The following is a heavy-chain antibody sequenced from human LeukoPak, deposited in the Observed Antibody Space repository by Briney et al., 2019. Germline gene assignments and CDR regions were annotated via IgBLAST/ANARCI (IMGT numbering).Heavy chain of an antibody. J-gene: IGHJ5*02. D-gene: IGHD5-18*01. CDR3: ARGEDTAMAFAARWFDP. CDR1: GGSISSSSYY. Sequence: SETLSLTCTVSGGSISSSSYYWGWIRQPPGKGLEWIGSIYYSGSTYYNPSLKSRVTISVDTSKNQFSLKLSSVTAADTAVYYCARGEDTAMAFAARWFDPWGQGTLVTVSS. CDR2: IYYSGST. V-gene: IGHV4-39*07.